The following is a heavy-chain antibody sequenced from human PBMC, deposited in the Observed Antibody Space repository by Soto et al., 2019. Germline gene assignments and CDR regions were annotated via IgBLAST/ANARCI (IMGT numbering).Heavy chain of an antibody. V-gene: IGHV1-69*13. Sequence: GASVKVSCKASGGPFSSYALSWVRQAPGQGLERVGGIIAIFGTANYAQKFQGRVTITADESTSTAYMELSSLRSEDTAVYYCARDPFSRRGSYSNGMDVWGQGTTVTVSS. D-gene: IGHD3-16*01. J-gene: IGHJ6*02. CDR2: IIAIFGTA. CDR3: ARDPFSRRGSYSNGMDV. CDR1: GGPFSSYA.